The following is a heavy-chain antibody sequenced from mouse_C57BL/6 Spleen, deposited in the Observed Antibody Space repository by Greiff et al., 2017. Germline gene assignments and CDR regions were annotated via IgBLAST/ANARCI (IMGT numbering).Heavy chain of an antibody. CDR2: IYPGDGDT. Sequence: QVQLQQSGPELVKPGASVKISCKASGYAFSSSWMNWVKQRPGQGLEWIGRIYPGDGDTNYNGKFKGKATLTADKSSSTAYMQLSSLTSEDSAVYFCARARVTGTYFDDWGKGTTLTVSS. CDR3: ARARVTGTYFDD. D-gene: IGHD4-1*01. V-gene: IGHV1-82*01. CDR1: GYAFSSSW. J-gene: IGHJ2*01.